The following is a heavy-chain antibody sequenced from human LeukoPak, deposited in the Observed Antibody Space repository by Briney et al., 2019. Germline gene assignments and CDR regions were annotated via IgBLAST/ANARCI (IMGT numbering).Heavy chain of an antibody. Sequence: KPSETLSLTCTVSGGSISSFYWSWIRQPPGKGLEWIGHIYDSGSTNYNPSLKSRVIISVDTSKNQFSLKLSSVTAADTAVYYCAKSLGERLPRLFDYWGQGTLVTVSS. CDR1: GGSISSFY. J-gene: IGHJ4*02. D-gene: IGHD3-16*01. CDR3: AKSLGERLPRLFDY. CDR2: IYDSGST. V-gene: IGHV4-59*01.